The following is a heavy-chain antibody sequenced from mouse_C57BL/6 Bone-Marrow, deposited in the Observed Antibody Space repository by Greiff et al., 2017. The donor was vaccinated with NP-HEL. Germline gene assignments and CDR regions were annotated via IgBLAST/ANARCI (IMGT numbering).Heavy chain of an antibody. J-gene: IGHJ4*01. CDR1: GCNVKDVY. CDR2: IDPEDGDT. V-gene: IGHV14-4*01. Sequence: VQLTPSGAELVRPGVVGKVDGTVVGCNVKDVYSHWVRLVPEQGLEWIGWIDPEDGDTEYASKFQGKATITADTSSNTAYLQLSSLTSEDTAVYYCTTFLNYAMDYWGQGTSVTVSS. CDR3: TTFLNYAMDY.